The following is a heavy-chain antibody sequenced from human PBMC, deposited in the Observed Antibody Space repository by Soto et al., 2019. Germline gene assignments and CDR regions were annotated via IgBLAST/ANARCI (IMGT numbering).Heavy chain of an antibody. V-gene: IGHV1-3*01. CDR3: ARSLIYLWLQRVGWFDP. CDR1: GYTFTSYA. J-gene: IGHJ5*02. D-gene: IGHD2-21*01. CDR2: INAGNGNT. Sequence: GASVKVSCKASGYTFTSYAMHWVRQAPGQRLEWMGWINAGNGNTKYSQKFQGRVTITRDTSASTAYMELSSLRSEDAAVYYCARSLIYLWLQRVGWFDPWGQGTLVTVSS.